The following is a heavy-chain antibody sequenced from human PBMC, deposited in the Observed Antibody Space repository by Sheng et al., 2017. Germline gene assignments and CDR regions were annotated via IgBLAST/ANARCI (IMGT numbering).Heavy chain of an antibody. CDR2: ISSSGSTI. CDR3: ARGDGGNWFGRVAFDY. J-gene: IGHJ4*02. CDR1: GFTFSSYE. D-gene: IGHD2-15*01. Sequence: EVQLVESGGGLVQPGGSLRLSCAASGFTFSSYEMNWVRQAPGKGLEWVSYISSSGSTIYYADSVKGRFTISRDNAKNSLYLQMNSLRAEDTAVYYCARGDGGNWFGRVAFDYWGQGTPGHRLL. V-gene: IGHV3-48*03.